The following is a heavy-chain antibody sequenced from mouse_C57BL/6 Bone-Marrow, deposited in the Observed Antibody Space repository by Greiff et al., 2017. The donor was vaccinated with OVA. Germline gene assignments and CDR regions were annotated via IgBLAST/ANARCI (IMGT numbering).Heavy chain of an antibody. CDR1: GYTFTDYE. CDR3: TRPFYYFDY. V-gene: IGHV1-15*01. J-gene: IGHJ2*01. CDR2: IDPETGGT. Sequence: QVQLKESGAELVRPGASVTLSCKASGYTFTDYEMHWVKQTPVHGLEWIGAIDPETGGTAYNQKFKGKAILTADKSSSTAYMELRSLTSEDSAVYYCTRPFYYFDYWGQGTTLTVSS. D-gene: IGHD1-1*01.